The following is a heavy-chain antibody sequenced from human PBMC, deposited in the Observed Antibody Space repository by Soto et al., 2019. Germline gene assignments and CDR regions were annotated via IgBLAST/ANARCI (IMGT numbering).Heavy chain of an antibody. V-gene: IGHV3-23*01. CDR2: ISGSGGST. CDR1: GFTFSSYA. D-gene: IGHD2-15*01. CDR3: AKDPQSFASYCSGGSCYNFAFDI. Sequence: GGSLRLSCAASGFTFSSYAMSWVRQAPGKGLEWVSAISGSGGSTYYADSVKGRFTISRDNSKNTVYLQMNSLRAEDTAVYSCAKDPQSFASYCSGGSCYNFAFDIWGQGTMVTVSS. J-gene: IGHJ3*02.